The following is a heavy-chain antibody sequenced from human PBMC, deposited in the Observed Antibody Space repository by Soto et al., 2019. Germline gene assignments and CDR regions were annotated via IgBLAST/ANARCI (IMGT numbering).Heavy chain of an antibody. J-gene: IGHJ4*02. Sequence: SETLSLTCTVSGGSISSGDYYWSWIRQPPGKGLEWIGYIYYSGSTYYNPSLKSRVTISVDTSKNQFSLKLSSVTAADTAVYYCAGRTRIFEVVTEYYFDYWGQGTLVTVSS. D-gene: IGHD3-3*01. CDR3: AGRTRIFEVVTEYYFDY. CDR1: GGSISSGDYY. CDR2: IYYSGST. V-gene: IGHV4-30-4*01.